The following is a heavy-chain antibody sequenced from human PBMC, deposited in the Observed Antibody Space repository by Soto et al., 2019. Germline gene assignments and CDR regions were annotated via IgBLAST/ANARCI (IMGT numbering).Heavy chain of an antibody. V-gene: IGHV3-33*01. CDR2: INDGSEE. CDR3: ARDDLFVDNGLDH. J-gene: IGHJ4*02. Sequence: QVQLVESGGGVVRPGTSLRLSCAATGFSFSAHGMHWVRQAPGKGLEWLAVINDGSEEGYADSVRGRFTIYRDNARNILYIHMDNLRAEDSALYYCARDDLFVDNGLDHWGQGTLVTVSS. D-gene: IGHD1-1*01. CDR1: GFSFSAHG.